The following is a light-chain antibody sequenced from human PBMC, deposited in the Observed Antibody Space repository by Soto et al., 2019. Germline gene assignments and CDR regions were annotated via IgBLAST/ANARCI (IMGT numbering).Light chain of an antibody. J-gene: IGLJ1*01. CDR2: DVS. CDR3: SSYTSSSPYV. Sequence: QSALTQPASVSGSPGQSITISCTGTSSDVGGYNYVSWYQQHPGKAPKLMIYDVSNRPSGVSNRFSGSKSGNTASLTISGXXAEDEADYYCSSYTSSSPYVFGTGTKLTVL. CDR1: SSDVGGYNY. V-gene: IGLV2-14*01.